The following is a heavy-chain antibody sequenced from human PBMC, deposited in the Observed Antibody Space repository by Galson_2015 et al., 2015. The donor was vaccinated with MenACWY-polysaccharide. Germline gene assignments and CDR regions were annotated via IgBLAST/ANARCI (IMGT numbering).Heavy chain of an antibody. V-gene: IGHV3-11*01. J-gene: IGHJ6*02. CDR3: ARGHYGSDV. CDR2: ISKSGDSI. Sequence: SLRLSCAASGFSLGAWYMSWIRQAPGKGLEWLSYISKSGDSIYYGDSVKGRFAISRDNAKNSLHLQLNSLEVEDTAIYYCARGHYGSDVWGQGTTVTVSS. CDR1: GFSLGAWY.